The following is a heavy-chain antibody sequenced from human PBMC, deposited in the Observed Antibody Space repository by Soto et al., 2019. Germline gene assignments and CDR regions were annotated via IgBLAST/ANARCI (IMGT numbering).Heavy chain of an antibody. V-gene: IGHV1-69*01. CDR3: GRYCTNTKCRGGYYLDL. CDR1: GDSFTNYA. CDR2: IILALGTP. D-gene: IGHD2-8*01. Sequence: QVLLVQSGAEMKQPGSSVSVSCKASGDSFTNYAFTWVRQAPGQGPEWLGGIILALGTPHYSQRFQGRLTITADESASTVYMEFGSLRPDDTAVYYCGRYCTNTKCRGGYYLDLWGQGTLLTVSS. J-gene: IGHJ5*02.